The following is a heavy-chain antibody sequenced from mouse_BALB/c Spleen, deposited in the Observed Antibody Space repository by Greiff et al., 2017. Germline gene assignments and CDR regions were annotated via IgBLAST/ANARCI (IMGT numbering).Heavy chain of an antibody. Sequence: EVHLVESGGGLVKPGGSLKLSCAASGFTFSSYAMSWVRQTPEKRLEWVASISSGGSTYYPDSVKGRFTISRDNARNILYLQMSSLRSEDTAMYYCAREGGYSWYFDVWGAGTTVTVSS. V-gene: IGHV5-6-5*01. CDR2: ISSGGST. J-gene: IGHJ1*01. CDR1: GFTFSSYA. CDR3: AREGGYSWYFDV. D-gene: IGHD2-3*01.